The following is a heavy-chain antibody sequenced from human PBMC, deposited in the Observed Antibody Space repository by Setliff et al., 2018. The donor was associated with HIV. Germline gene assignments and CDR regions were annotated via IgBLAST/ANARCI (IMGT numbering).Heavy chain of an antibody. V-gene: IGHV1-18*01. CDR2: ISGYNGNT. D-gene: IGHD2-15*01. CDR3: ARGSGGYCSGGSCYFGFGLAL. Sequence: ASVKVSCKASGYTFTNYGISWVRQAPGQGLEWMGWISGYNGNTNYAEKLQGRVTMTTDTSTSTAYMELSSLGSEDTAVYYCARGSGGYCSGGSCYFGFGLALWGQGTTVTVSS. J-gene: IGHJ6*02. CDR1: GYTFTNYG.